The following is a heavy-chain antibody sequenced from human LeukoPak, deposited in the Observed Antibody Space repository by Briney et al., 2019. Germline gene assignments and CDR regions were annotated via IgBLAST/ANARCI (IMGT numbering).Heavy chain of an antibody. V-gene: IGHV4-59*11. D-gene: IGHD3-3*01. Sequence: PSETLSLTCTVSGGSISSHYWSWIRQPPGKGLEWVGYIYYSGSTNYNPSLKSRVTISVDTSKNQFSLKLSSVTAADTAVYYCARVRSGRFLEWLFDYWGQGTLVTASS. CDR1: GGSISSHY. J-gene: IGHJ4*02. CDR2: IYYSGST. CDR3: ARVRSGRFLEWLFDY.